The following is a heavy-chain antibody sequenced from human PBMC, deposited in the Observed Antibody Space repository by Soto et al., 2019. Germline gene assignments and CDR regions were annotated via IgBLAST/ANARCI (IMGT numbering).Heavy chain of an antibody. J-gene: IGHJ6*02. CDR3: ARGPLGTIVRGVITHYYGMDV. CDR2: INHSGST. D-gene: IGHD3-10*01. Sequence: SETLSLTCAVYGGSFSSNSWSWSRQPHGKRRERSGEINHSGSTNYTPSLKSRITISVDTSKNQFPLKLSSVSAADTAVYYCARGPLGTIVRGVITHYYGMDVWGQGTTVTVSS. V-gene: IGHV4-34*01. CDR1: GGSFSSNS.